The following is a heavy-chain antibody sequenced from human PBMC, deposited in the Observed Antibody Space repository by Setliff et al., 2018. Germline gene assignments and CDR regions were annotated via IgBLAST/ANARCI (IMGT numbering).Heavy chain of an antibody. CDR3: ARCSSWHGHYPHFNY. J-gene: IGHJ4*02. CDR2: ISSDGTSI. D-gene: IGHD6-13*01. V-gene: IGHV3-23*03. CDR1: GLTFSSDA. Sequence: GGSLRPSCAASGLTFSSDAMTWVRQTPGKGLEWVSVISSDGTSIYYADSVKGRFTISRDNSKNTLYLQMNRLRAEDTAIYYCARCSSWHGHYPHFNYWGQGTLVTVSS.